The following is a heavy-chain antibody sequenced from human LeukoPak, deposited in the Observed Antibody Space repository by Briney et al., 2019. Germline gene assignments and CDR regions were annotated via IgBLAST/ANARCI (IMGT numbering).Heavy chain of an antibody. Sequence: GGSLRPSCAASEFTFSSFWMSWVRQAPGKGLEWVANIKQDGSEKRYVDSVKGRFTISRDNAKNSLYLQMNSLSAEDTAVYYCARGSSGWTSPFDYWGQGTLVTVSS. D-gene: IGHD6-19*01. CDR1: EFTFSSFW. J-gene: IGHJ4*02. CDR2: IKQDGSEK. V-gene: IGHV3-7*01. CDR3: ARGSSGWTSPFDY.